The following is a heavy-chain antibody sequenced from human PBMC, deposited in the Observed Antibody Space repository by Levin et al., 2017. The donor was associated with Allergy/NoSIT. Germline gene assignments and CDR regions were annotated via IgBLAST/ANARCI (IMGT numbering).Heavy chain of an antibody. D-gene: IGHD6-19*01. J-gene: IGHJ4*02. CDR1: GYTFTSYG. Sequence: ASVKVSCKASGYTFTSYGISWVRQAPGQGLEWMGWISAYNGNTNYAQKLQGRVTMTTDTSTSTAYMELRSLRSDDTAVYYCARGAVSWAVAGNWWVDYWGQGTLVTVSS. CDR3: ARGAVSWAVAGNWWVDY. V-gene: IGHV1-18*01. CDR2: ISAYNGNT.